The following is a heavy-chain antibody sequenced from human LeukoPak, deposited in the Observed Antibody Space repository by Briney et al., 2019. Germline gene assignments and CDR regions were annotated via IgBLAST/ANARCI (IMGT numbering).Heavy chain of an antibody. J-gene: IGHJ5*02. Sequence: SETLSLTCTASGGSISSYYWSWIRQPPGKGLEWIGYIYYSGSTNYNPSLKSRVTISVDTSKNQFSLKLSSVTAADTAVYYCARQQLGFDPWGQGTLVTVSS. CDR2: IYYSGST. CDR3: ARQQLGFDP. V-gene: IGHV4-59*08. CDR1: GGSISSYY. D-gene: IGHD1-1*01.